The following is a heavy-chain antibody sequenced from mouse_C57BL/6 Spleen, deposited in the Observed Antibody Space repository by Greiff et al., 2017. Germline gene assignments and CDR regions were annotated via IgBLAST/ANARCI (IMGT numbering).Heavy chain of an antibody. V-gene: IGHV2-9-1*01. Sequence: VKLQESGPGLVAPSQSLSITCTVSGFSLTSYAISWVRPPPGKGLEWLGVIWTGGGTNYNSALKSRLSISKDNSKSQVFLKMNSLQTDDTARYYWARNPPLLRGAMDYWGQGTSVTVSS. CDR3: ARNPPLLRGAMDY. CDR2: IWTGGGT. D-gene: IGHD1-1*01. CDR1: GFSLTSYA. J-gene: IGHJ4*01.